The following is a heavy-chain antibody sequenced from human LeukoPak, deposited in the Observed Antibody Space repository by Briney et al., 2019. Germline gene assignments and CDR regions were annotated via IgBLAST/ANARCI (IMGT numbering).Heavy chain of an antibody. CDR1: GFDFNSYS. Sequence: GGSLRLSCAASGFDFNSYSMNWVRQAPGKGPEWISYINPGSNTIYYEDSVKGRFTISRDNAKNSLYLEMNSLRADDTAVYYCACYDYVWGSYLPGYFDFWGQGTLVTVSA. CDR3: ACYDYVWGSYLPGYFDF. J-gene: IGHJ4*02. V-gene: IGHV3-48*01. D-gene: IGHD3-16*02. CDR2: INPGSNTI.